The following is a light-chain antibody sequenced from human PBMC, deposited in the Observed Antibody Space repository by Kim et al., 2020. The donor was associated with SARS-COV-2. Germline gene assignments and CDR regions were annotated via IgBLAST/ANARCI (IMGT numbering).Light chain of an antibody. V-gene: IGKV1-39*01. Sequence: DILMTQSPSSLFASVGDRVTITCRASQRINSYLNWYQQKPGKAPKLLIYAASSLQSGVPSRFSGSGSGTDFTLSISSLQPEDFATYYCQESYSIPWTFGQGTKVDIK. CDR1: QRINSY. CDR2: AAS. J-gene: IGKJ1*01. CDR3: QESYSIPWT.